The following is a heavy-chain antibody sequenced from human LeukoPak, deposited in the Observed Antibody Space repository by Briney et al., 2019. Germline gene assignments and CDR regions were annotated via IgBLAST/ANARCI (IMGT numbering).Heavy chain of an antibody. CDR3: ARDLRPAAPDAFDI. D-gene: IGHD2-2*01. CDR1: GGSISSSSYY. Sequence: PSETLSLTCTVSGGSISSSSYYWGWIRQPPGKGLEWIGSIYYSGSTYYNPSLKSRVTISVDTSKNQFSLKLSSVTAADTAVYYCARDLRPAAPDAFDIWGQGTMVTVSS. CDR2: IYYSGST. J-gene: IGHJ3*02. V-gene: IGHV4-39*07.